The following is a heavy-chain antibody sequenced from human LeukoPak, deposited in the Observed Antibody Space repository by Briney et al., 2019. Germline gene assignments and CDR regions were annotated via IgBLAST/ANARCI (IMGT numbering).Heavy chain of an antibody. J-gene: IGHJ6*03. D-gene: IGHD3-10*01. Sequence: GTSLRLSCAASGFTFSTYAMHWVRQAPGKGLEWVALISYDGSNKYYADSVKGRFTISRDSSKNTLYLEMNSLRAEDTAVYYCARVDYYGSGSYRPMENLPYYYYMDVWGKGTTVTISS. CDR2: ISYDGSNK. CDR3: ARVDYYGSGSYRPMENLPYYYYMDV. CDR1: GFTFSTYA. V-gene: IGHV3-30*04.